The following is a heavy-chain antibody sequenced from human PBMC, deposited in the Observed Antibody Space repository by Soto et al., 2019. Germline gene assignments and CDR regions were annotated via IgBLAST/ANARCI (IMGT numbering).Heavy chain of an antibody. J-gene: IGHJ5*02. CDR1: GGTFSSYA. V-gene: IGHV1-69*01. CDR2: IIPIFGTA. Sequence: QVQLVQSGAEVKKPGSSVKVSCKASGGTFSSYAISWVRQAPGQGLEWMGGIIPIFGTANYAQEFQGRVTITADESTSTAYMELSSLRSEDTAVYYCARSTSSSSSLWNWFDPWGQGTLVTVSS. CDR3: ARSTSSSSSLWNWFDP. D-gene: IGHD6-6*01.